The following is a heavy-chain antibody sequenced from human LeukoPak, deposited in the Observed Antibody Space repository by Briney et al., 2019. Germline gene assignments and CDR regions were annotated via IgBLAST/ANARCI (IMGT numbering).Heavy chain of an antibody. D-gene: IGHD3-22*01. CDR2: ISIYNDNT. J-gene: IGHJ4*02. Sequence: ASVKVSCKASGYTFSGYGITWVRQAPGQGLEWMGWISIYNDNTNYAQKFQDRVTMTTDTYTGTAYMELTSLRSDDTAVYYCARDRRVRGYYDTSGYSCDYWGQGTLVTVSS. V-gene: IGHV1-18*01. CDR1: GYTFSGYG. CDR3: ARDRRVRGYYDTSGYSCDY.